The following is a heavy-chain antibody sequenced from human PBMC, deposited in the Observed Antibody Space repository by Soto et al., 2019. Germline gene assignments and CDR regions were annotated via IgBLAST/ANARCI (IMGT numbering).Heavy chain of an antibody. CDR3: ARDLAKGGGSAGFDY. V-gene: IGHV1-2*02. Sequence: ASRKVSFKASGDTFTANYIHWLRQAPGQGFEWMGWINPKSGGTKYPQKFQGRVTMTRDTSLSTVYMALTRLTSDDTAVYYCARDLAKGGGSAGFDYWGQGTLVTVSS. D-gene: IGHD1-26*01. CDR1: GDTFTANY. CDR2: INPKSGGT. J-gene: IGHJ4*02.